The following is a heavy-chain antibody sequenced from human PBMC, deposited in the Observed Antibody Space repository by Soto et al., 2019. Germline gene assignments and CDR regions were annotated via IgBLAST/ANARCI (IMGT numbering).Heavy chain of an antibody. CDR3: ARDFQANNWNLNWFDP. Sequence: ASVKVSCKASGGTFSSYAISWVRQAPGQGLEWMGGIIPIFGTANYAQKFQGRVTITADKSTSTAYMELSSLRSEDTAVYYCARDFQANNWNLNWFDPWGQGTMVTVYS. CDR1: GGTFSSYA. V-gene: IGHV1-69*06. D-gene: IGHD1-7*01. CDR2: IIPIFGTA. J-gene: IGHJ5*02.